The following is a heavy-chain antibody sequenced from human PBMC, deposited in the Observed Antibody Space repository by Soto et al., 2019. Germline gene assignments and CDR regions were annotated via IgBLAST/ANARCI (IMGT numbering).Heavy chain of an antibody. V-gene: IGHV1-58*01. Sequence: SVKVSCKASGFTFTSSAVQWVRQARGQRLEWIGWIVVGSGNTNYAQKFQERVTITRDMSTSTAYMELSSLRSEDTAVYYCAADYSENYHYYGMDVWGQGTTVTVS. CDR2: IVVGSGNT. CDR3: AADYSENYHYYGMDV. J-gene: IGHJ6*02. D-gene: IGHD4-4*01. CDR1: GFTFTSSA.